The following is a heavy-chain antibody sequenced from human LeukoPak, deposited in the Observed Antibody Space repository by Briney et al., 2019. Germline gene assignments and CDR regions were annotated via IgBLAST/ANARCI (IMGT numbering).Heavy chain of an antibody. CDR1: GGSISSGGYY. CDR2: IYYSGST. D-gene: IGHD3-22*01. Sequence: SQTLSLTCTVSGGSISSGGYYWSWIRQRPGKGLEWIGYIYYSGSTYYNPSLKSRVTIPVDTSKNQFSLKLSSVTAADTAVYYCARDADSSGYYDYWGQGTLVTVSS. J-gene: IGHJ4*02. CDR3: ARDADSSGYYDY. V-gene: IGHV4-31*03.